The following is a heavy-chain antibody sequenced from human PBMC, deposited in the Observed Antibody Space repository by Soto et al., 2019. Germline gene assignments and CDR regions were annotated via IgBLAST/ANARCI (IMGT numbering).Heavy chain of an antibody. D-gene: IGHD2-2*02. Sequence: GASVKVSCKASGYTFTSYGISWVRQAPGQGLEWMGWISAYNGNTNYAQKFQGRVTITADTSTSTAYMELSSLRSEDTAVYYCARDSPGSSTSCYSCFQHWGQGTLVTVSS. CDR2: ISAYNGNT. CDR1: GYTFTSYG. J-gene: IGHJ1*01. V-gene: IGHV1-18*01. CDR3: ARDSPGSSTSCYSCFQH.